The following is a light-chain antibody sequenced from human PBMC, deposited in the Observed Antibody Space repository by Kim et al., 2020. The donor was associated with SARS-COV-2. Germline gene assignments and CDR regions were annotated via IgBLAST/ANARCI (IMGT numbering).Light chain of an antibody. CDR1: QGMSSSK. CDR3: QLYDTLLT. CDR2: GVS. V-gene: IGKV3-20*01. Sequence: LEPGERAPLSCRASQGMSSSKLAWYQRNQGHAPRLLMYGVSNRATDIPVRVSGGGSETDFTLTIIRLEPEEVEVYYCQLYDTLLTFGQGTKVESK. J-gene: IGKJ1*01.